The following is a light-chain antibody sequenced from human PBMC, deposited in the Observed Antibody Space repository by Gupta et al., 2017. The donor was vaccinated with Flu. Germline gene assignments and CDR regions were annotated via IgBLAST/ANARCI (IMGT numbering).Light chain of an antibody. V-gene: IGKV1-5*03. CDR2: KAS. CDR1: ENINTW. J-gene: IGKJ2*03. CDR3: QQDNSYPYS. Sequence: DIQLTQFPSTLSASVGDRVTITCRARENINTWLAWYQQKPGKAPKLLIYKASSLESGVPSRFSGSGSGTEFTLTISSLQPDDFASYYCQQDNSYPYSFGQGTKLEI.